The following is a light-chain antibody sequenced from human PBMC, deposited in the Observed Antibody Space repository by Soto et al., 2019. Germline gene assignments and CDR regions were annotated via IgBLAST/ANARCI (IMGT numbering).Light chain of an antibody. CDR3: KSYDSSLSCYV. J-gene: IGLJ1*01. CDR1: ISNIGAGYD. Sequence: QCLLTQPRSVSGARGQRFTISCTGSISNIGAGYDVHWYQQLPGTAPKLLMFANINRPSGVPDRFSGSKYGTSASLAITGLQAEDEADYYCKSYDSSLSCYVFGTGTKVTVL. CDR2: ANI. V-gene: IGLV1-40*01.